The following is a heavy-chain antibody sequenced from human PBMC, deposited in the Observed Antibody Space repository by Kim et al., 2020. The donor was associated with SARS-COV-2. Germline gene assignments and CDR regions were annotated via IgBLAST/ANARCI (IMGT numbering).Heavy chain of an antibody. CDR2: IDCGNGNT. CDR1: GHTFTRDS. J-gene: IGHJ4*02. V-gene: IGHV1-3*01. CDR3: LGGYYFDY. Sequence: ASVKVSCKTSGHTFTRDSIHWVRQAPGQRLEWMGGIDCGNGNTIYSQKFQGRVTLSTDTSASTAYMELSSLRSEDSAVYFCLGGYYFDYWGPGILVTVSS. D-gene: IGHD2-15*01.